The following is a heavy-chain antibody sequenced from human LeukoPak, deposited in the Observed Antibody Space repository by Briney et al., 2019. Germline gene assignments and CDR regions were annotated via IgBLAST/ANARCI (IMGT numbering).Heavy chain of an antibody. Sequence: SETLSLTCTVSGGSISTGDYYWSWIRQPPGKGLEWIGHIYYSGTTYYSPSLKSRLIISVDTSKNQFSLWLNSVTAADTAVYYCATYYDSSGPTFDNWGQGTLVSVSS. D-gene: IGHD3-22*01. J-gene: IGHJ4*02. CDR2: IYYSGTT. CDR3: ATYYDSSGPTFDN. CDR1: GGSISTGDYY. V-gene: IGHV4-30-4*01.